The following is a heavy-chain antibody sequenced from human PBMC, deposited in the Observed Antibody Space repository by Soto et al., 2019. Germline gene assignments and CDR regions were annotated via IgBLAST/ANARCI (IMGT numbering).Heavy chain of an antibody. CDR3: ARQKTYYYNSGNFPAYFDS. V-gene: IGHV1-69*05. D-gene: IGHD3-10*01. Sequence: SVKVSCKASGGTFSSYAISWVRQAPGQGLEWMGGIIPIFGTANYAQKFLGRVTMTRDTSTSTVYMELSSLRYEDTAVYYCARQKTYYYNSGNFPAYFDSWGQGTLVTVSS. CDR2: IIPIFGTA. J-gene: IGHJ4*02. CDR1: GGTFSSYA.